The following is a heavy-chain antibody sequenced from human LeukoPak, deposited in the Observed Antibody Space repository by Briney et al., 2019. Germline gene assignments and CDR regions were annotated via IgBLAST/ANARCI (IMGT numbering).Heavy chain of an antibody. D-gene: IGHD6-6*01. J-gene: IGHJ4*02. Sequence: GGSLRLSCAASGFTFSSYAMNWVRQAPGKGLEWVSGISNSGGSPYYADSVKGRFTISRDNSKNTLYLQMNSLRAEDTAVYYCAKETSSSFDYWGQGTLVTVSS. CDR1: GFTFSSYA. V-gene: IGHV3-23*01. CDR2: ISNSGGSP. CDR3: AKETSSSFDY.